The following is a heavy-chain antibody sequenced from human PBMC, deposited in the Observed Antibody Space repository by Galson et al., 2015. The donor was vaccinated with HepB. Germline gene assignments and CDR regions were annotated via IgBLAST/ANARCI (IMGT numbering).Heavy chain of an antibody. CDR2: ISSGSSSI. CDR1: GFTFGTYT. Sequence: SLRLSCAVSGFTFGTYTMHWVRQAPGKGLECVSYISSGSSSIYYADSVKGRFTISRDNAKNSLYLQMDSLRAEDTAVYFCAREENYYYHMDVWGQGTTVTVSS. V-gene: IGHV3-48*04. CDR3: AREENYYYHMDV. J-gene: IGHJ6*02.